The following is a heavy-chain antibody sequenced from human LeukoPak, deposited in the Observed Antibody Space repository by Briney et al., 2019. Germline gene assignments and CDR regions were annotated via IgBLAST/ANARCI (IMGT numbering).Heavy chain of an antibody. CDR2: TYTSGSI. CDR3: ASTGSGRPASTGFLDY. CDR1: GGSISSYY. J-gene: IGHJ4*02. D-gene: IGHD3-10*01. Sequence: SETLSLTCTVSGGSISSYYWSWIRQPAGKGLEWIGRTYTSGSINYNPSLKSRVTMSVDTSKNQFSLKLRSVTAADTAVYYCASTGSGRPASTGFLDYWGQGTLVTVSS. V-gene: IGHV4-4*07.